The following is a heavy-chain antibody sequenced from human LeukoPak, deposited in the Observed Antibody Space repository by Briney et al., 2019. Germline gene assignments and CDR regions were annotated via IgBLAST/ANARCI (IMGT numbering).Heavy chain of an antibody. CDR2: IFYNGNT. CDR1: GGSISSYY. J-gene: IGHJ4*02. Sequence: PSETLSLTCTVSGGSISSYYWNWIRQSPGKGLEWIGYIFYNGNTNYNPSLQSRVTLSLDTPKNQFSLKLSSVTAADTAVYYCARDLGYADTFDCWGQGTLVTVSS. D-gene: IGHD4-17*01. CDR3: ARDLGYADTFDC. V-gene: IGHV4-59*01.